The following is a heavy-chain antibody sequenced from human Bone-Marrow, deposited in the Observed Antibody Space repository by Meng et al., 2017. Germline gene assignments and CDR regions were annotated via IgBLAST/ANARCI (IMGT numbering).Heavy chain of an antibody. CDR1: GFTFSSYA. CDR3: ARARFPGSYWYFDL. D-gene: IGHD3-10*01. V-gene: IGHV3-30*04. Sequence: GESLKISCAASGFTFSSYAMHWVRQAPGKGLEWVAVISYDGSNKYYADSVKGRFTISRDNSKNTLYLQMNSLRAEDTAVYYCARARFPGSYWYFDLWGRGNLVTVFS. CDR2: ISYDGSNK. J-gene: IGHJ2*01.